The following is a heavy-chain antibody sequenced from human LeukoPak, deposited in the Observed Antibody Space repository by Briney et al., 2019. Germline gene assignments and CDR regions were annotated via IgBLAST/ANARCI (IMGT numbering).Heavy chain of an antibody. J-gene: IGHJ4*02. CDR3: ARDFTSPTPANYGDYA. CDR1: GFTVSSNY. CDR2: IYSGGST. V-gene: IGHV3-66*01. Sequence: GGSLRLSCAASGFTVSSNYMSWVRQAPGKGLEWVSVIYSGGSTYYADSVKGRFTISRDNSKNTLYLQMNSLRAEDTAVYYCARDFTSPTPANYGDYAWGQGTLVTVSS. D-gene: IGHD4-17*01.